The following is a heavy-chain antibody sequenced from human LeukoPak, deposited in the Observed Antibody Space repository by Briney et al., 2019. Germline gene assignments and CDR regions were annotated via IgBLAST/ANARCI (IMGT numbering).Heavy chain of an antibody. CDR2: MNPKSGSS. CDR3: ARFSPDENHSDYAFDY. V-gene: IGHV1-8*01. J-gene: IGHJ4*02. D-gene: IGHD4-11*01. Sequence: ASVKVSCKASGYIFTNYDINWVRQTTGQGLEWIGWMNPKSGSSGCAQELQGRVTMTRDTSISTAYMELSSLTSEDTALYYCARFSPDENHSDYAFDYWGQGTLVTVSS. CDR1: GYIFTNYD.